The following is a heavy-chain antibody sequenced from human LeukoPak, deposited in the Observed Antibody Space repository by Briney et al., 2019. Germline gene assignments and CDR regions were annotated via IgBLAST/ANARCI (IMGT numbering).Heavy chain of an antibody. Sequence: GASVKVSCKASGYTFTTYYMHWVRQAPGQGLECMGMINPIGGSTRYAQQFQGRVTMTRDTSTSTVYMELSSLRSDDTAVYYCARLATIGDYFDYWGQGTLVTVSS. J-gene: IGHJ4*02. V-gene: IGHV1-46*01. CDR2: INPIGGST. CDR3: ARLATIGDYFDY. CDR1: GYTFTTYY. D-gene: IGHD5-24*01.